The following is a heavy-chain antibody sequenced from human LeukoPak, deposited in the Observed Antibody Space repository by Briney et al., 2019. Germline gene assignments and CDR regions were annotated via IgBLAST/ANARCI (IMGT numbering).Heavy chain of an antibody. V-gene: IGHV3-7*01. CDR2: IKQDGSEK. CDR3: ARDRKYGDYASWYFDY. D-gene: IGHD4-17*01. Sequence: PGGSLRLSCAASGFTFSSYWMSWVRQAPGKGLEWVANIKQDGSEKYYVDSVRGRFTISRDNAKNSLYLQMNSLRAEDTAVYCCARDRKYGDYASWYFDYWGQGTLVTVSS. CDR1: GFTFSSYW. J-gene: IGHJ4*02.